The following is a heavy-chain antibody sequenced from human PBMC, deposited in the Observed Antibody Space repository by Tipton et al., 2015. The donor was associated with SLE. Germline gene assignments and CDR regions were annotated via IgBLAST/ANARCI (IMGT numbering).Heavy chain of an antibody. CDR3: AKVNTGEWEYFQH. J-gene: IGHJ1*01. Sequence: RSLRLSCAASGFTFDDYAMHWVRQAPGKGLEWVSGISWNSGSIGYADSVKGRFTISRDNAKNSLYLQMNSLRAEETALYYCAKVNTGEWEYFQHWGQGTLVTVSS. CDR2: ISWNSGSI. CDR1: GFTFDDYA. V-gene: IGHV3-9*01. D-gene: IGHD1-14*01.